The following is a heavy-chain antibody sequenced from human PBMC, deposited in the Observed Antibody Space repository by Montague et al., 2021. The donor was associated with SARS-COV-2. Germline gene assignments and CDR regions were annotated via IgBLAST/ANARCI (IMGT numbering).Heavy chain of an antibody. CDR1: GGSISSYY. V-gene: IGHV4-59*07. D-gene: IGHD3-3*01. J-gene: IGHJ4*02. CDR3: ARAPVAHITIFGVVTSFDY. Sequence: SDTLSLTCTVSGGSISSYYWSWIRQPPGKGLEWIGYIYYSGSTNYNPSLKSRVTISVDTSKNQFSLKLSSVTAADTAVYYCARAPVAHITIFGVVTSFDYWGREPWSPSPQ. CDR2: IYYSGST.